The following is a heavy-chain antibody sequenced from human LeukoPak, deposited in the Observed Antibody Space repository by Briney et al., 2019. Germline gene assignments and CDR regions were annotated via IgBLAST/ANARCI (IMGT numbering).Heavy chain of an antibody. CDR2: ISYDGSNK. Sequence: GRSLRLSCAASGFTFSSYGMHWVRQAPGKGLEWVAVISYDGSNKYYADSVKGRFTISRDNSKNTLYLQMNSLRAEDTAVYYCAKVGPIAAAAFYFDYWGQGTLVTVSS. D-gene: IGHD6-13*01. CDR1: GFTFSSYG. V-gene: IGHV3-30*18. J-gene: IGHJ4*02. CDR3: AKVGPIAAAAFYFDY.